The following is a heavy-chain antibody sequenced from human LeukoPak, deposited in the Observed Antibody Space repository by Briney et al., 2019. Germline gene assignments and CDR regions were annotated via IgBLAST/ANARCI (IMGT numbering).Heavy chain of an antibody. CDR3: ARDRYSIAGKGRTFDY. CDR1: GGSISDYY. J-gene: IGHJ4*02. V-gene: IGHV4-4*07. Sequence: SETLSLTCTVSGGSISDYYWSWIRQPAGKGLEWIGRIYSSGSTNYNPSLKSRVTMSLDTSKNQFSLKLSSVTAADTAVYYCARDRYSIAGKGRTFDYWGQGTLVTVSS. D-gene: IGHD6-6*01. CDR2: IYSSGST.